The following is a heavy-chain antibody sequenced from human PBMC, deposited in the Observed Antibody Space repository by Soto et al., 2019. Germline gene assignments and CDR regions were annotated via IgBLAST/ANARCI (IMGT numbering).Heavy chain of an antibody. CDR2: IDWDDDK. V-gene: IGHV2-70*11. CDR3: ARTLGAAYYYGMDV. J-gene: IGHJ6*02. CDR1: GFSLSTSGMC. D-gene: IGHD1-26*01. Sequence: SGPTLVNPTQTLTLTCTFSGFSLSTSGMCVSWIRQPPGKALEWLARIDWDDDKYYSTSLKTRLTISKDTSKNKVVLTKTKIDPVDTATYYCARTLGAAYYYGMDVWGQGTTVTVSS.